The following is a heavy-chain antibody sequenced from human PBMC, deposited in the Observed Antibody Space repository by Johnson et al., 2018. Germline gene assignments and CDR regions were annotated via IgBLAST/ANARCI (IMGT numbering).Heavy chain of an antibody. Sequence: VQLVQSGGGLVQSGGSXRLSCAASGFTFSSYAMSWVRQAPGKGLEWVSAISGSGGSTYYADSVKGRFTISRDNSKNTLYLQMNSRRAEDTAVYYCAKDRYDYGDYGDFQHWGQGTLVTVSS. D-gene: IGHD4-17*01. CDR1: GFTFSSYA. CDR2: ISGSGGST. J-gene: IGHJ1*01. CDR3: AKDRYDYGDYGDFQH. V-gene: IGHV3-23*04.